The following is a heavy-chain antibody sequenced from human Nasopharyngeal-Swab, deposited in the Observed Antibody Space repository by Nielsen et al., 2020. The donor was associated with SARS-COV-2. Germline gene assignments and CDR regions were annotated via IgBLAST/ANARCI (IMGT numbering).Heavy chain of an antibody. D-gene: IGHD5-12*01. CDR3: ARDARLRGYSGYAYDY. J-gene: IGHJ4*02. Sequence: SETLSLTCAVSGGSISSSNWWSWVRQPPGKGLEWIGEIYHSGSTNYNPSLKSRVTISVDTSKNQFSLKLSSVTAADTAVYYCARDARLRGYSGYAYDYWGQGTLVTVSS. CDR1: GGSISSSNW. CDR2: IYHSGST. V-gene: IGHV4-4*02.